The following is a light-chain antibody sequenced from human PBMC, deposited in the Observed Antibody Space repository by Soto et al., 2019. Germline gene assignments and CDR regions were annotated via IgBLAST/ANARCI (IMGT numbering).Light chain of an antibody. CDR3: HQYSSSPIT. J-gene: IGKJ5*01. V-gene: IGKV3-20*01. CDR2: AAS. Sequence: EVVLTQFPGTLSLSPGERATLSCRASQSISSSYLAWYQQKRGQTPRLLIYAASSRATGIPDRFSGSGSGTDYTLTISRLESEDFAVYYCHQYSSSPITFGQGTRLEIK. CDR1: QSISSSY.